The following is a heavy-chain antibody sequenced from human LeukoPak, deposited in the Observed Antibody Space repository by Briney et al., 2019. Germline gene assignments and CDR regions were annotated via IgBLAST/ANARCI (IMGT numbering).Heavy chain of an antibody. J-gene: IGHJ4*02. CDR1: GFTFNSYG. D-gene: IGHD1-26*01. Sequence: GGSLRLSCAASGFTFNSYGLHWVRQAPGKGLEWVALIWYDGSNKYYADSVKGRFTISRDNSKNTLFLQMNSLRADDTAVYYCAAGPGGGSSPYYFEYWGQGTLVTVSS. CDR3: AAGPGGGSSPYYFEY. CDR2: IWYDGSNK. V-gene: IGHV3-33*01.